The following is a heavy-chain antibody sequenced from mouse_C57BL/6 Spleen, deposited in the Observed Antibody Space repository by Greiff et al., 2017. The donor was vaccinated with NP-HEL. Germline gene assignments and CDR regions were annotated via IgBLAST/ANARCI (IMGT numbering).Heavy chain of an antibody. CDR1: GYTFTDYE. J-gene: IGHJ2*01. CDR3: TRSITTVVAPDYFGY. V-gene: IGHV1-15*01. CDR2: IDPETGGT. D-gene: IGHD1-1*01. Sequence: VQLQQSGAELVRPGASVTLSCKASGYTFTDYEMHWVKQTPVHGLEWIGAIDPETGGTAYNQKFKGKAILTADKSSSTAYMELRSLTSEDSAAYYCTRSITTVVAPDYFGYWAQGTTLTVSS.